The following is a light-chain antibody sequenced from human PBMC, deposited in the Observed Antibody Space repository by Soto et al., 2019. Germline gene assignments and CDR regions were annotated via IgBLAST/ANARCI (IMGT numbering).Light chain of an antibody. CDR3: QQSYTTLPIT. V-gene: IGKV1-39*01. CDR2: DAS. CDR1: QSLNTR. J-gene: IGKJ5*01. Sequence: DIQLTQSPSTLSASVVDRVTLTCRSSQSLNTRLAWYQQRPGKAPKLLIYDASTLESGVPPRFSGSGSGTTFTLTISSVQPEDFATYYCQQSYTTLPITFGQGTRLEIK.